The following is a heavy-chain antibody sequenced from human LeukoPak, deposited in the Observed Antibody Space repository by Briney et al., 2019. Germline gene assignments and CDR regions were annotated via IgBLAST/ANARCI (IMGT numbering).Heavy chain of an antibody. D-gene: IGHD1-1*01. CDR3: ARGYNWNDPADY. CDR2: ISSSSSYT. V-gene: IGHV3-11*05. Sequence: GALGLSFAAPGFPFNYYYMSWVRPAPGQGLEWVSYISSSSSYTNYADSVKGRFTISRDNAKNSLYLQMNSLRAEDTAVYYCARGYNWNDPADYWGQGTLVTVSS. CDR1: GFPFNYYY. J-gene: IGHJ4*02.